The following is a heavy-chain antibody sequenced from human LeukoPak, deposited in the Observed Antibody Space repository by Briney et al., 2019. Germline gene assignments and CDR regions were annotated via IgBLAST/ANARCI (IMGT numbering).Heavy chain of an antibody. V-gene: IGHV3-7*01. Sequence: GGSLRLSCAASGFTLSSYWMSWVRQAPGKGLEWVANIKQDGSEKDYVDSVKGRFTISRDNATNSLYLQMNSLRAEDTAVYYCARVVGGLDYWGQGTLVTVSS. D-gene: IGHD3-10*01. CDR2: IKQDGSEK. CDR3: ARVVGGLDY. CDR1: GFTLSSYW. J-gene: IGHJ4*02.